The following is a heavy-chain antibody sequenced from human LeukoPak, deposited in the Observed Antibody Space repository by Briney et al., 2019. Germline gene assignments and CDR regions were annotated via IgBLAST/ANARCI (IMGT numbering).Heavy chain of an antibody. D-gene: IGHD2-15*01. CDR3: ARANKGWTKDY. Sequence: ASVKVSCKASGYTFTGYYMHWVRQAPGQGLEWMGWINPNSGGTNYAQKFQGRVTMTRDTSISTAYMELSRLRSDDTAVYYWARANKGWTKDYWGQGPLVPVSS. CDR1: GYTFTGYY. CDR2: INPNSGGT. V-gene: IGHV1-2*02. J-gene: IGHJ4*02.